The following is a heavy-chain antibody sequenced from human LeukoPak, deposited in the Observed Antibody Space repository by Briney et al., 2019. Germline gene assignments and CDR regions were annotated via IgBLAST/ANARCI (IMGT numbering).Heavy chain of an antibody. D-gene: IGHD6-13*01. V-gene: IGHV1-18*04. CDR2: INAYNGNT. J-gene: IGHJ4*02. CDR1: GYTFTGYY. Sequence: ASVKVSCKASGYTFTGYYMHWVRQAPGQGLEWMGWINAYNGNTNYAQKLQGRVTMTTDTSTSTAYMELRSLRSDDTAVYYCARMEQLAEGLIVYWGQGTLVTVSS. CDR3: ARMEQLAEGLIVY.